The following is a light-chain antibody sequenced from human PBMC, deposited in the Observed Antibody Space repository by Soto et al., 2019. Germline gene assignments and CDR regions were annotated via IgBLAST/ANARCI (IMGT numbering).Light chain of an antibody. CDR2: DAS. Sequence: EIVMTQSPATLSVSPGERATLSCRASQSVSSNLAWYQQKPGQAPRLLIYDASNRATGIPARFSGSGSGTDFTLTISSLEPEDIAVYYCQQRTNRPPITFGQGTRLEIK. CDR1: QSVSSN. J-gene: IGKJ5*01. CDR3: QQRTNRPPIT. V-gene: IGKV3-11*01.